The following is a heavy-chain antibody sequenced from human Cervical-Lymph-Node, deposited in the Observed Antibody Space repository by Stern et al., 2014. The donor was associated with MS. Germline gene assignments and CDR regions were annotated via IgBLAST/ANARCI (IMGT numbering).Heavy chain of an antibody. Sequence: QVQLQESGPGLVKPSQTLSLTCTVSGDSINSGSFYWSWIRQPAGKGLEWIGRIWPSGSAFYFPSLKSRAAISIDTSKNQFSLKLPSLTAADTAIYFCASGYRFFDYWGQGILVTVSS. D-gene: IGHD5-18*01. J-gene: IGHJ4*02. V-gene: IGHV4-61*02. CDR2: IWPSGSA. CDR1: GDSINSGSFY. CDR3: ASGYRFFDY.